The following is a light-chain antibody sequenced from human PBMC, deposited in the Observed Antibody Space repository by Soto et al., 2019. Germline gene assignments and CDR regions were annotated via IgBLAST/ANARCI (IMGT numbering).Light chain of an antibody. J-gene: IGKJ1*01. CDR1: QSISSW. Sequence: DIQMTQSPSTLSASVGDRVTITCRASQSISSWVAWYQQKPGKAPKLLIYKASTLESGVPSRFSGGGSGTEFTLTISSLQPDDFATYCGQQYSSYFRTFGQGTKVEIK. CDR3: QQYSSYFRT. CDR2: KAS. V-gene: IGKV1-5*03.